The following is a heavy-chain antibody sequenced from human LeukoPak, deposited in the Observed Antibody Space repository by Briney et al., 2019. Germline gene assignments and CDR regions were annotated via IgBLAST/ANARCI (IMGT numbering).Heavy chain of an antibody. CDR1: GGSINSYY. Sequence: SETLSLTCTVSGGSINSYYWSWIRQPPGKGLEWIGYVYYIGSTNYNPSLKSRVIISIDTSKDQFSLKLSSVTAADTAVYYCARVRSHWLANDVFDIWGQGTMVTVSS. V-gene: IGHV4-59*01. D-gene: IGHD6-19*01. CDR3: ARVRSHWLANDVFDI. J-gene: IGHJ3*02. CDR2: VYYIGST.